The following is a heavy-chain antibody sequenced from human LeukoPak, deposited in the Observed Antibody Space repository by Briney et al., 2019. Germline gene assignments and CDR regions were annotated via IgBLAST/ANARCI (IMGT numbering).Heavy chain of an antibody. CDR1: GFTFSSYA. J-gene: IGHJ4*02. CDR3: AKDLRDGSHFDY. Sequence: PGGSLRLSCAASGFTFSSYAMSWVRQAPGKGLEWVSAISGSGGSTYYADSVKGRFTVSRDNSKNTLYLQMNSLRAEDTAVYYCAKDLRDGSHFDYWGQGTLVTVSS. D-gene: IGHD5-24*01. CDR2: ISGSGGST. V-gene: IGHV3-23*01.